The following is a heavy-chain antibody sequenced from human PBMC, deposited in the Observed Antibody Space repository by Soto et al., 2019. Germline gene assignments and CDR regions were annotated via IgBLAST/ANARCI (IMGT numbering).Heavy chain of an antibody. CDR3: ARDKITGLFDY. J-gene: IGHJ4*02. D-gene: IGHD2-8*02. CDR1: GGSISSGDYY. Sequence: SETLSLTCTVSGGSISSGDYYWSWIRQPPGKGLEWIGYIYYSGSTYQNPSLKSRVTISVDTSKNQFSLKLTSVTAADTALYYCARDKITGLFDYWGQGTLVTVSS. CDR2: IYYSGST. V-gene: IGHV4-30-4*01.